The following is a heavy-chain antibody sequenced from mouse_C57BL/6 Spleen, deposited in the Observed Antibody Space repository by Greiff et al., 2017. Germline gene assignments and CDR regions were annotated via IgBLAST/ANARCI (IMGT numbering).Heavy chain of an antibody. D-gene: IGHD2-4*01. CDR2: IDPSDSYT. V-gene: IGHV1-59*01. J-gene: IGHJ3*01. CDR1: GYTFTSYW. Sequence: QVQLQQPGAELVRPGTSVKLSCKASGYTFTSYWMHWVKQRPGQGLEWIGVIDPSDSYTNYNQKFKGKATLTVDTSSRTAYMQLSSLTSEDSAVYYCASRNYDGGDFAYWGQGTLVTVSA. CDR3: ASRNYDGGDFAY.